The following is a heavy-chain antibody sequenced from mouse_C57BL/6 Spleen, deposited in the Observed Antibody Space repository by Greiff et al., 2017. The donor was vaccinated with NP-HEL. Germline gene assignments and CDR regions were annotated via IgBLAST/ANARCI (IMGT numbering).Heavy chain of an antibody. CDR1: GFTFSDAW. D-gene: IGHD1-1*01. J-gene: IGHJ2*01. CDR3: TSGPLVAFDY. CDR2: IRNKANNHAT. V-gene: IGHV6-6*01. Sequence: EVQLVESGGGLVQPGGSMKLSCAASGFTFSDAWMDWVRQSPEKGLEWVAEIRNKANNHATYYAESVKGRFTISRDDSKSSVYLQMNSLRAEDTGIYYCTSGPLVAFDYWGKGTTLTVSS.